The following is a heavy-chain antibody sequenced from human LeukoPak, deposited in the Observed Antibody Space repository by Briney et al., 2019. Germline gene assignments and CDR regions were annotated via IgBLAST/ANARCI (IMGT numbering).Heavy chain of an antibody. J-gene: IGHJ1*01. D-gene: IGHD2-15*01. CDR1: GFTFSSYS. V-gene: IGHV3-21*01. CDR3: ARDRPSGCSGGSCYTPAAFQH. CDR2: ISSSSSYI. Sequence: GGSLSLSCAASGFTFSSYSMNWVRQAPGKGLEWVSSISSSSSYIHYADSVKGRFTISRDNAKNSLFLQMNSLRAEDTAVYYCARDRPSGCSGGSCYTPAAFQHWGQGTLVTVSS.